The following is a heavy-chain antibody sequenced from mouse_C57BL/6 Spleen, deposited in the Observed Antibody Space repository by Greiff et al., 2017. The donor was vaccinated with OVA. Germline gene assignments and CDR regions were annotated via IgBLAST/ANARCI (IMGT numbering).Heavy chain of an antibody. Sequence: QVTLKESGPGILQSSQTLSLTCSFSGFSLSTSGMGVSWIRQPSGKGLEWLAHIYWDDDKRYNPSLKRRLTISKDTSRNQVFLKITSVDTADTATYYCARYYYGSSYGYFDVWGTGTTVTVSS. CDR1: GFSLSTSGMG. D-gene: IGHD1-1*01. CDR2: IYWDDDK. J-gene: IGHJ1*03. V-gene: IGHV8-12*01. CDR3: ARYYYGSSYGYFDV.